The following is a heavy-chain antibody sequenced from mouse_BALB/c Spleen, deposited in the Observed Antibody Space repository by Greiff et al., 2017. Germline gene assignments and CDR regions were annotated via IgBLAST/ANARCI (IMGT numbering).Heavy chain of an antibody. V-gene: IGHV1-5*01. CDR1: GYSFTSYW. CDR3: TRSEYYGTVDY. J-gene: IGHJ2*01. D-gene: IGHD1-1*01. Sequence: VHVKQSGTVLARPGASVKMSCKASGYSFTSYWMHWVNQRPGQGLEWIGAIYPGNSDTSYNQKFKGKAKLTAVTSASTAYMELSSLTNEDSAVYYCTRSEYYGTVDYWGQGTTLTVSS. CDR2: IYPGNSDT.